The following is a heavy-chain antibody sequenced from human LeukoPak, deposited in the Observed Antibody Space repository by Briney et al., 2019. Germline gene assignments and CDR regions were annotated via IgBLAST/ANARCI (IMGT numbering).Heavy chain of an antibody. CDR1: GYSISSGYY. V-gene: IGHV4-38-2*02. D-gene: IGHD5-12*01. J-gene: IGHJ4*02. CDR2: IYHSGSP. Sequence: SETLSLTCTVSGYSISSGYYWGWIRQPPGKGLEWIGNIYHSGSPYYNPSPKSRATISKDTPKNQFSLKLSSVTAADTAVYYCASKSAYDFGFDYWGQGALVTVSS. CDR3: ASKSAYDFGFDY.